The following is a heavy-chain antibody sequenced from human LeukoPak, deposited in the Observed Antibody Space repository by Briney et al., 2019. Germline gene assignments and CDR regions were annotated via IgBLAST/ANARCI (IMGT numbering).Heavy chain of an antibody. D-gene: IGHD2-15*01. Sequence: SETLSLTCTVSGGSISSSGYYWGWVRQPPGKGLEWIGSIDNSGRTYYNPSLRSRVTISVDTSKNQFSLKLSSVTAADTAVYYCARDGGGDIVVVVAAPYFDYWGQGTLVTVSS. CDR2: IDNSGRT. V-gene: IGHV4-39*07. CDR1: GGSISSSGYY. J-gene: IGHJ4*02. CDR3: ARDGGGDIVVVVAAPYFDY.